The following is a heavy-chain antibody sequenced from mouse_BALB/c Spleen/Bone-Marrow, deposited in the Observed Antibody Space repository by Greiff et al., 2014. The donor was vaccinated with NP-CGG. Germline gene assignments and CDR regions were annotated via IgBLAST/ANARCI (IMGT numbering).Heavy chain of an antibody. CDR2: INPGSGAT. Sequence: QVQLQQSGAELVRPGTSVKVSCKASGYAFTNYLIEWVKQRPGQGLEWIGVINPGSGATNYNENFKGKATLTADKSSSTPYMQLSSLTSYDSAVYFCARRLTGTLYFDYWGQGTTLTVSS. J-gene: IGHJ2*01. CDR1: GYAFTNYL. CDR3: ARRLTGTLYFDY. V-gene: IGHV1-54*03. D-gene: IGHD4-1*01.